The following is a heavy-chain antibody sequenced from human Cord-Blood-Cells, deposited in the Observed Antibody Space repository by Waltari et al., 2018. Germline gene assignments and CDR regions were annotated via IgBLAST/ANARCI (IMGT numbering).Heavy chain of an antibody. Sequence: EMQLLESGGGLVQPGGSLRLSCAASGFTFSSYAMSWVRPAPGKGLEWVSAISGSGGRTYYAASVKGRFTISRDNSKNTLYLQMNSLRAEDTAVYYCAKVWGSGSYYNPFDYWGQGTLVTVSS. J-gene: IGHJ4*02. CDR2: ISGSGGRT. V-gene: IGHV3-23*01. D-gene: IGHD3-10*01. CDR3: AKVWGSGSYYNPFDY. CDR1: GFTFSSYA.